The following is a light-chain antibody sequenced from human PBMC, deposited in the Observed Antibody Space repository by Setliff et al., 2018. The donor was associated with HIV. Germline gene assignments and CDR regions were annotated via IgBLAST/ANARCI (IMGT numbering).Light chain of an antibody. J-gene: IGLJ1*01. CDR1: SSDVGGYYS. CDR3: SSYTTSSTLYV. V-gene: IGLV2-14*03. Sequence: QSVLTQPASVSGSPGQSITISCTGISSDVGGYYSVSWYQQHPGKAPKLMIYDVINRPSGVSNRFSGSRSGNTASLTISGLQVEDEADYYCSSYTTSSTLYVFGPGTKAPS. CDR2: DVI.